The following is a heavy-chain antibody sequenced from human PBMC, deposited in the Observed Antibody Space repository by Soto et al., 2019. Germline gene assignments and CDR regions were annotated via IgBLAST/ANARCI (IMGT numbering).Heavy chain of an antibody. CDR2: TYLRSKWYN. V-gene: IGHV6-1*01. D-gene: IGHD2-15*01. CDR3: ARAEVAFDAFDL. J-gene: IGHJ3*01. CDR1: GYSVSTNSAT. Sequence: PSQTLSLTCVISGYSVSTNSATWGCSIQSPSRCLEWLGRTYLRSKWYNEYAVSVKSRIAIRPDTSKNLFSLQLSSVTPEDTAVYFCARAEVAFDAFDLWGQGTVVNVS.